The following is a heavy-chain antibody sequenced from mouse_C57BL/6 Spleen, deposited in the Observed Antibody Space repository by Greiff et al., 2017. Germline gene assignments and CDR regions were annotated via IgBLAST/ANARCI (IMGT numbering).Heavy chain of an antibody. D-gene: IGHD2-4*01. J-gene: IGHJ4*01. CDR1: GYTFTDYY. Sequence: EVKLQESGPELVKPGDSVKISCKASGYTFTDYYMNWVKQSHGKSLEWIGDINPNNGGTSYNQKFKGKATVTVDKYSSTAYMELLSLTSEDSAVYYCARWDPSIYYDDARNAMDYWGQGTSVTVSS. CDR3: ARWDPSIYYDDARNAMDY. V-gene: IGHV1-26*01. CDR2: INPNNGGT.